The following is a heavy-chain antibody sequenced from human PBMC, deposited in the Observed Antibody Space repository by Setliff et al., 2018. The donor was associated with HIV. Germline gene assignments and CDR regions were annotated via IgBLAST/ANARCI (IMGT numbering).Heavy chain of an antibody. J-gene: IGHJ4*02. CDR1: GFTFSSYW. D-gene: IGHD1-26*01. CDR3: ARGSGSY. CDR2: IDQDESEK. Sequence: PGGSLRLSCAASGFTFSSYWMSWARQAPGKGLEWVANIDQDESEKYYVDSVKGRFTIFRDNAKKSLYLQMNSLRPEDTAVYYCARGSGSYWGQGTLVTVSS. V-gene: IGHV3-7*01.